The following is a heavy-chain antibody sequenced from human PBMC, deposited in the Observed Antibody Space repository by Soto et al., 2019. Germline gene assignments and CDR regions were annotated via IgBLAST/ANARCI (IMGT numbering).Heavy chain of an antibody. D-gene: IGHD2-2*01. Sequence: GGSLRLSCAASGFMFSSYEFNWVRLAPGKGLEWVSYINVGGDTRHYADSVRGRFAISRDDAKGSLYLQMDSLRAEDTAVYYCARGYCTRSSCYIGGFYYYGMDVWGQGATVTVSS. J-gene: IGHJ6*02. CDR3: ARGYCTRSSCYIGGFYYYGMDV. CDR1: GFMFSSYE. V-gene: IGHV3-48*03. CDR2: INVGGDTR.